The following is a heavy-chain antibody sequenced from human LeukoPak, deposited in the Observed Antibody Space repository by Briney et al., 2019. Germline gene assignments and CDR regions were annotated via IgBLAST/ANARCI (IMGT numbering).Heavy chain of an antibody. CDR1: GYTFTGHY. D-gene: IGHD1-26*01. V-gene: IGHV1-2*02. CDR3: ATESYSGSYLYAFDI. CDR2: INPKSGGT. Sequence: ASVKVSCKASGYTFTGHYMHRVRQAPGQGLEWMGWINPKSGGTNYAQKFQGRVTMTEDTSTDTAYMELSSLRSEDTAVYYCATESYSGSYLYAFDIWGQGTMVTVSS. J-gene: IGHJ3*02.